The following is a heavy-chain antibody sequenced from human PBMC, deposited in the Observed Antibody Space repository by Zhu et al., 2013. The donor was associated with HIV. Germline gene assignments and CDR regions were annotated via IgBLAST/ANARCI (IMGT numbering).Heavy chain of an antibody. CDR3: ARQGHCSGGSCYTGPPDY. CDR2: IYHSGST. CDR1: GYSISSGYH. D-gene: IGHD2-15*01. Sequence: VQLQESGPGLVKSSETLSLTCTVSGYSISSGYHWGWIRQPPGKGLEWIGSIYHSGSTYYSPSLKSRVTISVDTSKSQFSLKVNSVTAADTAVYYCARQGHCSGGSCYTGPPDYWGPGNPGHRLL. V-gene: IGHV4-38-2*02. J-gene: IGHJ4*02.